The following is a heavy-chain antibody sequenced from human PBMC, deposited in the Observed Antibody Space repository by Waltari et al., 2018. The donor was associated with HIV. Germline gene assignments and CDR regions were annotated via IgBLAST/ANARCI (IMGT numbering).Heavy chain of an antibody. CDR3: AREEGLSYYFDS. Sequence: QVQLQESGPGLVKPSQTLSLICTVSVASLSGGTNYWSWIRQPAGKGLEWIGRIYASGNTNYSPSLKSRVTISIDTSKNQFSLRLTSVTAADTAIYYCAREEGLSYYFDSWGQGTLVTVSS. V-gene: IGHV4-61*02. CDR1: VASLSGGTNY. J-gene: IGHJ4*02. CDR2: IYASGNT.